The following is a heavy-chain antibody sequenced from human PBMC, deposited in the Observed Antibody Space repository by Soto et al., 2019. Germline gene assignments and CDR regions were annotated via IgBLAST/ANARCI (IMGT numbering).Heavy chain of an antibody. Sequence: PGGSLRLSCAASGFTFSSYAMSWVRQAPGKGLKWVSAISGSGGSTYYADSVKGRFTISRDNSKNTLYLQMNSLRAEDTAVYYCAKEARVRYHYGSGSYLALWGQGTLVTVSS. CDR2: ISGSGGST. CDR1: GFTFSSYA. J-gene: IGHJ4*02. CDR3: AKEARVRYHYGSGSYLAL. V-gene: IGHV3-23*01. D-gene: IGHD3-10*01.